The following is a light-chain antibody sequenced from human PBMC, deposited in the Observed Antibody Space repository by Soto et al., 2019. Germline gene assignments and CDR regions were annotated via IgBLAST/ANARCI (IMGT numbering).Light chain of an antibody. Sequence: DIQLTHAPSSLSASVGDRVNITFRASQGISSYLAFYQQKPGKAPKPLIYGPTTFQSGVTSRFSGSGSGPDFTLNISRLQPEDFPTYYCQQLNSYTITFGPGTRLET. J-gene: IGKJ5*01. V-gene: IGKV1-9*01. CDR1: QGISSY. CDR3: QQLNSYTIT. CDR2: GPT.